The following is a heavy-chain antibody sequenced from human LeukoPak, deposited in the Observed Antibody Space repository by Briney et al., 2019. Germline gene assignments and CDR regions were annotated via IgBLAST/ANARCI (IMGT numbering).Heavy chain of an antibody. Sequence: GGSLRLSCVGSGFTFNDYAMSWVRHVPGKGFDWVSTISASGGTTSYADSVRGRFTISRDASKNTFYLQMNSLRAEDTAVYYCARDSAGFDHWGQGTLVTVSS. CDR2: ISASGGTT. D-gene: IGHD6-19*01. CDR1: GFTFNDYA. J-gene: IGHJ5*02. V-gene: IGHV3-23*01. CDR3: ARDSAGFDH.